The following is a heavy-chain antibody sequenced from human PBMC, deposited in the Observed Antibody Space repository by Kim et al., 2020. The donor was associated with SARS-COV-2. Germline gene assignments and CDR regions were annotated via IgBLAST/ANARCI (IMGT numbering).Heavy chain of an antibody. CDR3: ARDDSGYDGYFDY. CDR1: GGSISSYY. Sequence: SETLSLTCTVSGGSISSYYWSWIRQPPGKGLEWIGYIYYSGSTNYNPSLKSRVTISVDTSKNQFSLKLSSVTAADTAVYYCARDDSGYDGYFDYWGQGTLVTVSS. D-gene: IGHD5-12*01. J-gene: IGHJ4*02. V-gene: IGHV4-59*01. CDR2: IYYSGST.